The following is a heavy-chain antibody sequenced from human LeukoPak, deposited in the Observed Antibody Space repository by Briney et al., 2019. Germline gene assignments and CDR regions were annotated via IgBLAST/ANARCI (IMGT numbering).Heavy chain of an antibody. CDR1: GGSISSSSYY. CDR3: ARDSSIAAAGNY. D-gene: IGHD6-13*01. CDR2: IYYSGST. J-gene: IGHJ4*02. V-gene: IGHV4-39*07. Sequence: SSETLSLTCTVSGGSISSSSYYWGWIRQPPGKGLEWIGSIYYSGSTYYNPSLKSRVTISVDTSKNQFSLKLSSVTAADTAVYYCARDSSIAAAGNYWGQGTLVTVSS.